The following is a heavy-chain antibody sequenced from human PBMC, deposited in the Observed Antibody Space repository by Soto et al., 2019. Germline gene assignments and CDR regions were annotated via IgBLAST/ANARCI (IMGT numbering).Heavy chain of an antibody. CDR1: GGSIGGDS. CDR2: IYHSGST. CDR3: ARAGIVQVSYAMDV. J-gene: IGHJ6*02. D-gene: IGHD2-8*01. Sequence: SETLSLTCTVSGGSIGGDSWSWIRQSPGKGLDFIGYIYHSGSTNYNPSLKSRVTISMDTSKNQFSLRLSSVTAADTAVYYCARAGIVQVSYAMDVWGQGTTVTVS. V-gene: IGHV4-59*01.